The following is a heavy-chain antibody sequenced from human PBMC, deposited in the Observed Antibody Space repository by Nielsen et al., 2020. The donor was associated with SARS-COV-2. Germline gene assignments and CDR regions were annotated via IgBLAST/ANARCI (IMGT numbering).Heavy chain of an antibody. J-gene: IGHJ3*02. Sequence: SETLSLTCTVSGGSLRSRNYYWGWIRQPPGKGLEWIGTIYYSGSVSYNPSLRSRVTISVDTSKKHFSLKLTSVTAADTAVYFCARGDIAVVPAAMFRGDDAFDIWGQGTRVRVSS. D-gene: IGHD2-2*01. CDR3: ARGDIAVVPAAMFRGDDAFDI. V-gene: IGHV4-39*02. CDR2: IYYSGSV. CDR1: GGSLRSRNYY.